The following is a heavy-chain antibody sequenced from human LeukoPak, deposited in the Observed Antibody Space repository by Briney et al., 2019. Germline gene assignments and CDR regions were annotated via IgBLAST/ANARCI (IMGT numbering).Heavy chain of an antibody. V-gene: IGHV3-23*01. J-gene: IGHJ4*02. CDR3: ARGAWKTFFDN. CDR2: IGATDGTT. Sequence: GESLRISCTASGFTFSDSVMTWVRQAPGKGLECLSSIGATDGTTDYAHSAKGRFTISRDNSRNTLYLQLNCLGADDTAVYYCARGAWKTFFDNWGPGTLVTVSS. CDR1: GFTFSDSV. D-gene: IGHD1-1*01.